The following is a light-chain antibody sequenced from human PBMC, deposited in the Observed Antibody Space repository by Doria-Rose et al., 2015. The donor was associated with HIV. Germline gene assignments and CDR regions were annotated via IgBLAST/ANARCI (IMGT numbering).Light chain of an antibody. CDR1: QDITSA. CDR2: DAS. J-gene: IGKJ3*01. CDR3: QQFNSYPT. V-gene: IGKV1-13*02. Sequence: RASQDITSALAWYQQKPGKAPDLLIYDASTLQSGVPSRFSGSGSGTDFTLTISNLQPEDFATYYCQQFNSYPTFGPGTKVDIK.